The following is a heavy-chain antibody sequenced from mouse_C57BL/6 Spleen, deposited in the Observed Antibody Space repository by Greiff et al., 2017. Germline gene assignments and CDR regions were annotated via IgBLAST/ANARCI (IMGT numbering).Heavy chain of an antibody. CDR1: GFTFNTYA. CDR2: IRSKSSNYAT. V-gene: IGHV10-3*01. J-gene: IGHJ1*03. D-gene: IGHD2-1*01. CDR3: VRGDGYGKAYWYFEG. Sequence: EVMLVESGGGLVQPKGSLKLSCAASGFTFNTYAMHWVRQAPGKGLEWVARIRSKSSNYATYYADSVKDRFTNSRDDSPSVLKLQMNNLKTDETAMYYSVRGDGYGKAYWYFEGWGTGTTVTVSS.